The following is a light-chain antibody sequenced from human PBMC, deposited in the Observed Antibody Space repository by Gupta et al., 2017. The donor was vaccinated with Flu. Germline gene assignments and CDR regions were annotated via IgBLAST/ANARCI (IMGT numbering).Light chain of an antibody. CDR3: QSDDSSDNVI. Sequence: FMLTQPHSVSESPGTPVTISCTRSSDSIASHYVQWYQQRPGRSPAIVIYEDNKRPSGVPDRFSGSIDRSSNAASLTISGLKTEDEADYYGQSDDSSDNVIFGGGTKLTVL. V-gene: IGLV6-57*01. CDR1: SDSIASHY. J-gene: IGLJ2*01. CDR2: EDN.